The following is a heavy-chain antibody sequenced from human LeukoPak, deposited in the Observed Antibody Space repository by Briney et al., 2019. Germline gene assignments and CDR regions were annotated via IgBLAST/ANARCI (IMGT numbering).Heavy chain of an antibody. Sequence: GASVKVSCKASGYTFTGYYIHWVRQAPGQGLEWMGRINPNSGGTNYAQKFQGRVTMTRDTSISTAYMELSRLRSDDTAVYYCARTNFWNDHYYYMDVWGKGTTVTVPS. V-gene: IGHV1-2*06. CDR1: GYTFTGYY. CDR2: INPNSGGT. CDR3: ARTNFWNDHYYYMDV. D-gene: IGHD3-3*01. J-gene: IGHJ6*03.